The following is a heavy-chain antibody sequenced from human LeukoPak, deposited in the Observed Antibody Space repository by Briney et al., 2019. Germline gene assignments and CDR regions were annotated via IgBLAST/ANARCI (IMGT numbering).Heavy chain of an antibody. D-gene: IGHD4-17*01. CDR2: IYHSGST. CDR3: ASYGDYVRGWYFDL. CDR1: GGSISSGGYS. V-gene: IGHV4-30-2*01. J-gene: IGHJ2*01. Sequence: SQTLSLTCAVSGGSISSGGYSWSWIRQPPGKGLEWIGYIYHSGSTYYNPPLKSRVTISVDRSKNQFSLKLSSVTAADTAVYYCASYGDYVRGWYFDLWGRGTLVTVSS.